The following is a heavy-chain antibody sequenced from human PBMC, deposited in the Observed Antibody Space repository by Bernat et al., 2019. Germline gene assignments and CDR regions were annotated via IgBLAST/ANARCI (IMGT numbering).Heavy chain of an antibody. J-gene: IGHJ6*03. CDR1: GFTFSSYA. D-gene: IGHD5-18*01. CDR3: AGGDTAMDLGRPDDYYYYMDV. Sequence: EVQLLESGGGLVQPGGSLRLSCAASGFTFSSYAMSWVRQAPGKGLEWVSAISGSGGSTYYADSVKGRFTISRDNSKNRLYLKMNSLRAEETAVYYWAGGDTAMDLGRPDDYYYYMDVWGKGTTVTVSS. CDR2: ISGSGGST. V-gene: IGHV3-23*01.